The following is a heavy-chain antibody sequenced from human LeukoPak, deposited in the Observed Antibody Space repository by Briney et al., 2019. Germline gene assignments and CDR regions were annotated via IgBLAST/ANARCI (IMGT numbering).Heavy chain of an antibody. CDR3: AKATPPPMAFDY. CDR2: INSDGSST. Sequence: WGSLRLPCVASGFMFSSYWMNWVRHAPGKGLVWVSRINSDGSSTSYADSVKGRFTTSTVNAKNTLFLQMNSLRAEDTAVYYCAKATPPPMAFDYWGQGTLVTVSS. J-gene: IGHJ4*02. CDR1: GFMFSSYW. D-gene: IGHD3-10*01. V-gene: IGHV3-74*01.